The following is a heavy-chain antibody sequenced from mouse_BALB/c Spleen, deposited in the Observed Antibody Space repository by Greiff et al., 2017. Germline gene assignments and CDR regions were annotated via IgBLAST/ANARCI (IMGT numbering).Heavy chain of an antibody. V-gene: IGHV5-6-4*01. CDR3: TREGLLAWFAY. Sequence: EVKLVESGGGLVKPGGSLKLSCAASGFTFSSYTMSWVRQTPEKRMEWGATRSSGGSYTYYPDSVKGRFTISRDNAKNTLYLQMSSLKSEDTSMYYCTREGLLAWFAYSVQRTLVTVSA. D-gene: IGHD1-1*01. CDR2: RSSGGSYT. CDR1: GFTFSSYT. J-gene: IGHJ3*01.